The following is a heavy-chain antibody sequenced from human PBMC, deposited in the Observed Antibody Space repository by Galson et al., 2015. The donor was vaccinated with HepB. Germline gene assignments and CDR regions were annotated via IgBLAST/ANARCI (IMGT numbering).Heavy chain of an antibody. CDR1: GFTFSNYG. V-gene: IGHV3-30*03. CDR3: AIAVAALLDY. D-gene: IGHD2-15*01. Sequence: SLRLSCAASGFTFSNYGMHWVRQAPGKGLEWVALISYDGSIEYYADSVKGRFTISRDDSKNTLYLHMNSLRGEDTAVYYRAIAVAALLDYWGQGTLVTVSS. CDR2: ISYDGSIE. J-gene: IGHJ4*02.